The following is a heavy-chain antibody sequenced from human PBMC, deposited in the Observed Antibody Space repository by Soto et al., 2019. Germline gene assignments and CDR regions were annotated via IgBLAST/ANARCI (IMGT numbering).Heavy chain of an antibody. Sequence: QITLKETGPTLVKPTQTLTLTCSFSGFSLSTIGGAVGWIRQPPGKTLEFLALVFWDDDKRYNPSLKSRLTITQDTSKNQVVLTMTNMDPVDTASYFCAHAFRGLGSYTGDRFDSWGQGTLVIVSS. D-gene: IGHD3-10*01. CDR3: AHAFRGLGSYTGDRFDS. CDR1: GFSLSTIGGA. V-gene: IGHV2-5*02. CDR2: VFWDDDK. J-gene: IGHJ5*01.